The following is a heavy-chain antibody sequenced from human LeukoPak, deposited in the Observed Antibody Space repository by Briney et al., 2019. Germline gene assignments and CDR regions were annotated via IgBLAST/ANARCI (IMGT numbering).Heavy chain of an antibody. CDR2: ISAYNGNT. J-gene: IGHJ6*03. D-gene: IGHD1-1*01. V-gene: IGHV1-18*01. CDR1: GYTFTSYG. CDR3: ARGVEVHGISFSYYYMDV. Sequence: EASVKVSCKASGYTFTSYGISWVRQAPGQGLEWMGWISAYNGNTNYAQKLQGRVTMTTDTSTSTAYMELRSLRSDDTAVYYCARGVEVHGISFSYYYMDVWGKGTTVTVSS.